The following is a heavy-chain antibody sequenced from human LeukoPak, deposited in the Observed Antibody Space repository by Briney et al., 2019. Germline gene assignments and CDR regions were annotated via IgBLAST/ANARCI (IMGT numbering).Heavy chain of an antibody. CDR3: ARQDDIVGANTWVH. CDR2: IYYSGST. Sequence: PSETLSLTRTVSGGSLSSYSRSSIRQPPGKGLEWIGYIYYSGSTNYNPSLKSRVTISVDTSNNQVSLKLRSVTAADTAVYYCARQDDIVGANTWVHWGQGILVTVSS. D-gene: IGHD1-26*01. V-gene: IGHV4-59*08. CDR1: GGSLSSYS. J-gene: IGHJ4*02.